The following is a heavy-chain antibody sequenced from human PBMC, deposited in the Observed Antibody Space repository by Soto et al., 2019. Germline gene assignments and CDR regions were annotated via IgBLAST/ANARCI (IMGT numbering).Heavy chain of an antibody. CDR2: ISHSGST. CDR1: GVSITSVGFY. V-gene: IGHV4-31*11. J-gene: IGHJ4*02. Sequence: SETLSLTCAVSGVSITSVGFYWSWIRHYPGKGLEWIGYISHSGSTNYNPSLMSRLTISADTSKNQLSLNLGSVTAADTAVYYCVRGGGCNHITCHFTPTFDYWGQGTRVTVSS. D-gene: IGHD2-8*01. CDR3: VRGGGCNHITCHFTPTFDY.